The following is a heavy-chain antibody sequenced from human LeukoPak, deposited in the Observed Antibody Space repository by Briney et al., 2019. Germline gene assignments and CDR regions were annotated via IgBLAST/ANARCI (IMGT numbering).Heavy chain of an antibody. Sequence: PGGSLRLSCAASGFTFDDYAMHWVRQAPGKGLEWVSGISWNSGSIGYADSVKGRFTISRDNAKNSLYLQMNSLRAEDTALYYCAKADYYDSSGSYYYGMDVWGQGTTVTVSS. J-gene: IGHJ6*02. D-gene: IGHD3-22*01. CDR1: GFTFDDYA. CDR2: ISWNSGSI. V-gene: IGHV3-9*01. CDR3: AKADYYDSSGSYYYGMDV.